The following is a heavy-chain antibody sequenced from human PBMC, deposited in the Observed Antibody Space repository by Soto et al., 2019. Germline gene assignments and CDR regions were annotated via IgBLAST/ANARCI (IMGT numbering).Heavy chain of an antibody. J-gene: IGHJ4*02. CDR1: GYTFTNHG. CDR3: ARDFYPLAYFFDY. V-gene: IGHV1-18*04. CDR2: VSGYNDKT. Sequence: ASVKVFCKASGYTFTNHGISWVRQAPGQGLEWMGWVSGYNDKTKSAQKFKDRVTMTTDTSTSTAYMELRSLRSDDTAVYYCARDFYPLAYFFDYWGQGTLVTVSS.